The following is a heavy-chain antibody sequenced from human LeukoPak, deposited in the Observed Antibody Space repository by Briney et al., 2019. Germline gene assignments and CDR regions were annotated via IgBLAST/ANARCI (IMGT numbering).Heavy chain of an antibody. CDR3: ARVRAGYCTSTSCYTGMDV. V-gene: IGHV3-30*03. D-gene: IGHD2-2*01. J-gene: IGHJ6*02. CDR2: ISYDGSNE. CDR1: GFTFSSYG. Sequence: GGSLRLSCAASGFTFSSYGMHWVRQAPGKGLEWVAVISYDGSNEYYADSVRGRFTISRDNSKFTLYMQMNSLRAEDTAVYYCARVRAGYCTSTSCYTGMDVWGQGTTVTVSS.